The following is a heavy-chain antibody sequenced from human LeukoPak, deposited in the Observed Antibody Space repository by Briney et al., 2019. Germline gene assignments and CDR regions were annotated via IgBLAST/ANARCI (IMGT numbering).Heavy chain of an antibody. J-gene: IGHJ6*03. V-gene: IGHV3-23*01. Sequence: GGSLRLSCAASGFTFSSYGMSWVRQVPGKGLEWVSAISGSGGSTYYADSVKGRFTISRDNSRNTLYLQMNSLRAEDTAVYYCAKDDVEMALYYYYYMDVWGKGTTVTVSS. CDR1: GFTFSSYG. CDR3: AKDDVEMALYYYYYMDV. CDR2: ISGSGGST. D-gene: IGHD5-24*01.